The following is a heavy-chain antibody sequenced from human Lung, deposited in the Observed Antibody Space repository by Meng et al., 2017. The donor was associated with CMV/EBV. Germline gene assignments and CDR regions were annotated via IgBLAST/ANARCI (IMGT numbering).Heavy chain of an antibody. CDR2: IYPGDSDT. D-gene: IGHD2-2*02. V-gene: IGHV5-51*01. CDR3: ARQSSLGYCSSTSCYSYYGMAV. J-gene: IGHJ6*02. Sequence: SXKGSGYSFTSYWIGWVRQMPGKGLEWMGIIYPGDSDTRYSPSFQGQVTISADKSISTAYLQWSSLKASDTAMYYCARQSSLGYCSSTSCYSYYGMAVWXQGTTVTVSS. CDR1: GYSFTSYW.